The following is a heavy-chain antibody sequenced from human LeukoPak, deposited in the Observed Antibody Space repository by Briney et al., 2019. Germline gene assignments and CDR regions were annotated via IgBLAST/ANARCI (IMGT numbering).Heavy chain of an antibody. D-gene: IGHD6-19*01. J-gene: IGHJ4*02. CDR2: ISGGTT. Sequence: SLRLSCTASGFTFGDYLMSWFRQAPGKGLEWIGFISGGTTEYAASVKGRFRIPRDDSTSIAYLQMNSLTTEDTAVYYCSRGSGWLSVYWGQGTLVTVSS. CDR1: GFTFGDYL. CDR3: SRGSGWLSVY. V-gene: IGHV3-49*03.